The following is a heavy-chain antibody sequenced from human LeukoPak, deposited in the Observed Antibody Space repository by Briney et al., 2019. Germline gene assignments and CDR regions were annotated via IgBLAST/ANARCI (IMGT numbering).Heavy chain of an antibody. CDR1: GGSISSGGYY. Sequence: SETLSLTCTVSGGSISSGGYYWSWIRQHPGKGLEWIGYIYYSGSTNYNPSLKSRVTISVDTSKNQFSLKLSSVTAADTAVYYCARVPYDFWSGYLYYYGMDVWGQGTTVTVSS. J-gene: IGHJ6*02. CDR3: ARVPYDFWSGYLYYYGMDV. CDR2: IYYSGST. D-gene: IGHD3-3*01. V-gene: IGHV4-61*08.